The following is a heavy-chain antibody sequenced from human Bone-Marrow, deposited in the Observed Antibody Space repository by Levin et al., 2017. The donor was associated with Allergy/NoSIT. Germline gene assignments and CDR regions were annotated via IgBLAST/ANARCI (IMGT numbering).Heavy chain of an antibody. Sequence: GESLKISCEASGFSFSDYYMTWIRQAPGKGLEWISYISNNGDRVFYADSVKDRFTVSRDNAKSTLFLQMHSLTGDDTAVYYCARWSGWFLDCWGQGTLATVS. CDR1: GFSFSDYY. D-gene: IGHD6-19*01. CDR2: ISNNGDRV. J-gene: IGHJ4*02. V-gene: IGHV3-11*01. CDR3: ARWSGWFLDC.